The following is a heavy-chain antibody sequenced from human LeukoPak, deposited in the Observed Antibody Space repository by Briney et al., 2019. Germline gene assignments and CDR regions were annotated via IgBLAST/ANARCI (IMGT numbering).Heavy chain of an antibody. J-gene: IGHJ4*02. CDR3: ARDYCSGGSCYSANFDY. Sequence: ASVKVSCKASGYTFTSYGISWVRQAPGQGLEWMGWISAYNGNTNYAPKLQGRVTMTTDTSTSTAYMELRSVTSDDTAVYYCARDYCSGGSCYSANFDYWGQGTLVTVSS. CDR1: GYTFTSYG. CDR2: ISAYNGNT. V-gene: IGHV1-18*01. D-gene: IGHD2-15*01.